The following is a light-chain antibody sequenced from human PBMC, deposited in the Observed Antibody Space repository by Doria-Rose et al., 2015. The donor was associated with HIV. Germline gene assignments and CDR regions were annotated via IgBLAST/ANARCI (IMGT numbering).Light chain of an antibody. Sequence: PATLSLSPGERATLSCRASQSVSSNLAGYQQKPGQAPRLLIYDASNRATGIPARFSGSGSGTDFTLTISSLEPEDFAVYFCQQRSNWPPIFTFGPGTKVDI. CDR3: QQRSNWPPIFT. CDR2: DAS. V-gene: IGKV3-11*01. J-gene: IGKJ3*01. CDR1: QSVSSN.